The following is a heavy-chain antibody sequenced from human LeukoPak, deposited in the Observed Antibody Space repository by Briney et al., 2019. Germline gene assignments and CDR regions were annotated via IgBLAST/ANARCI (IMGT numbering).Heavy chain of an antibody. J-gene: IGHJ4*02. CDR1: GFTFSSYS. CDR3: ARETHTMVRGVPDY. Sequence: GGSLRLSCAASGFTFSSYSMNWVRQAPGKGLEWVSYISSSSSSTIYYADSVKGRFTISRDNAKNSLYLQMNSLRAEDTAVYYCARETHTMVRGVPDYWGQGTLVTVSS. D-gene: IGHD3-10*01. V-gene: IGHV3-48*01. CDR2: ISSSSSSTI.